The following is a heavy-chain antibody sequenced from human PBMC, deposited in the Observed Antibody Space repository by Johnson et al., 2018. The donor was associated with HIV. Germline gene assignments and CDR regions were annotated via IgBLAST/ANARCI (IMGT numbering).Heavy chain of an antibody. CDR1: GFSVSDNY. Sequence: QVQLVESGGGLIHPGGSLRLSCVASGFSVSDNYMSWGRQAPAKGLEWVVVISYDGSDKYYADSVKGRFTISRDNFKNKLYLQMDSLRDEDTAVNYWVRARQRWLQWDAFAIWGQGTMVTVSS. CDR2: ISYDGSDK. J-gene: IGHJ3*02. CDR3: VRARQRWLQWDAFAI. V-gene: IGHV3-30*03. D-gene: IGHD5-24*01.